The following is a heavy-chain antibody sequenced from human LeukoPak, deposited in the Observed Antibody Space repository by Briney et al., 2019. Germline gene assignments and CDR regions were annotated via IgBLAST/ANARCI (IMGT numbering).Heavy chain of an antibody. V-gene: IGHV3-7*04. CDR1: GFTFSSYW. J-gene: IGHJ3*02. D-gene: IGHD5-24*01. CDR3: AREEMATISDAFDI. CDR2: IKQDGSEK. Sequence: GGSLRLSCAASGFTFSSYWMTWVRQAPGKGLEWVANIKQDGSEKYYVDSVKGRFTISRDNAKNSLYLQMNSLRAGDTAVYYCAREEMATISDAFDIWGQGTMVTVSS.